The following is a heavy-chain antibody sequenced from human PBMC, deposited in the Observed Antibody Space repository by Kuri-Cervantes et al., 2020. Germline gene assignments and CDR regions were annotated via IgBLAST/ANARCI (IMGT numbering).Heavy chain of an antibody. Sequence: GGSLRLSCAASRFTLSTYALSWVRQPPGKGLEWVAVISYDGSNKYYADSVKGRFTISRDNSKNTLYLQMNSLRAEDAAVYYCAKPVLWFGESPDAFDIWGQGTMVTVSS. CDR3: AKPVLWFGESPDAFDI. D-gene: IGHD3-10*01. J-gene: IGHJ3*02. CDR1: RFTLSTYA. V-gene: IGHV3-30*18. CDR2: ISYDGSNK.